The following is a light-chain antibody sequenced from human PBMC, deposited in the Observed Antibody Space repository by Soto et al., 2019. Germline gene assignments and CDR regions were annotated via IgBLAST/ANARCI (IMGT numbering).Light chain of an antibody. CDR3: QKQNRALWT. V-gene: IGKV1-27*01. CDR2: AAP. CDR1: EDIDNY. Sequence: DSQMTHSPSSLSATVGDRVTITCLASEDIDNYLSWYQQKPGKVPKLLIYAAPTLQSGVPSRFIGSGAGTDFTLTISSLQPEDVATYYCQKQNRALWTFGQGTKVDIK. J-gene: IGKJ1*01.